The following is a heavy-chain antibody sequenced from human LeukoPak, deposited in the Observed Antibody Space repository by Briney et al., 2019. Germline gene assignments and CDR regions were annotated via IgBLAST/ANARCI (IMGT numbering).Heavy chain of an antibody. D-gene: IGHD5-12*01. CDR2: IIPIFGTA. CDR3: AKDRDKWLRVLYFDF. CDR1: GGAFSSYA. Sequence: GASVKVSCKASGGAFSSYAISWVRQAPGQGLEWMGGIIPIFGTANYAQKFQGRVTITTDESTSTAYMELSSLRSEDTAVYYCAKDRDKWLRVLYFDFWGQGTLVTVSS. J-gene: IGHJ4*02. V-gene: IGHV1-69*05.